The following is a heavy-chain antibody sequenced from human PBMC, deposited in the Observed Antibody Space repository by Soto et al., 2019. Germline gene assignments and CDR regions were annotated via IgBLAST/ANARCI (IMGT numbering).Heavy chain of an antibody. CDR1: GDSISRYY. CDR2: IYYSGET. Sequence: QVQLQESGPGRVKPSETLSLTCTVSGDSISRYYWSWIRLSPGKGLEWIGYIYYSGETNYNPSVKSRVTISVDRTKNQFSLKLSSVTAADTVVYYCARDQGGEFLKGSGMDVWGQGTTVTVSS. V-gene: IGHV4-59*01. D-gene: IGHD3-10*01. J-gene: IGHJ6*02. CDR3: ARDQGGEFLKGSGMDV.